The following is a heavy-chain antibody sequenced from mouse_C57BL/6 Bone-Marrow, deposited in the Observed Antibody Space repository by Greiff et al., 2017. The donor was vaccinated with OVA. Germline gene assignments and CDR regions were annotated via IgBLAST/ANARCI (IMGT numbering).Heavy chain of an antibody. V-gene: IGHV5-17*01. CDR3: ARPPTVVAPYYFDY. CDR1: GFTFSDYG. Sequence: EVKLMESGGGLVKPGGSLKLSCAASGFTFSDYGMHWVRQAPEKGLEWVAYISSGSSTIYYADTVKGRFTISRDNAKNTLFLQMTSLRSEDTAMYYCARPPTVVAPYYFDYWGQGTTLTVSS. CDR2: ISSGSSTI. J-gene: IGHJ2*01. D-gene: IGHD1-1*01.